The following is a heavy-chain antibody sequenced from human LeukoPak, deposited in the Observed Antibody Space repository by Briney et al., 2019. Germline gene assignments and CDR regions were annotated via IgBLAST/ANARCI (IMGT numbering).Heavy chain of an antibody. CDR3: ARGGHYDYVWGSYRRYFDY. CDR1: GGSITSRTYS. V-gene: IGHV4-39*07. Sequence: PSETLSLTCGVSGGSITSRTYSWGWIRQPPGKGLEWIGEINHSGSTNYNPSLKSRVTISVDTSKNQFSLKLSSVTAADTAVYYCARGGHYDYVWGSYRRYFDYWGQGTLVTVSS. CDR2: INHSGST. D-gene: IGHD3-16*02. J-gene: IGHJ4*02.